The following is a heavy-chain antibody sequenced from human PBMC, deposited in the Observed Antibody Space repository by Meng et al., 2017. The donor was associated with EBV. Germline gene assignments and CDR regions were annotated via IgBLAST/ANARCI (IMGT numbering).Heavy chain of an antibody. V-gene: IGHV1-69*01. J-gene: IGHJ4*02. D-gene: IGHD3-10*01. CDR2: LIPMSGAP. CDR3: ASESGRGFTPDY. Sequence: GEVQEAGGGGEKPGASGKVSCRTSGGTFRSDAVSWVRQAPGQGLEWMGGLIPMSGAPHYAQKFQDRVTIIADESTSTHSMELNNLRFEDTAMYYCASESGRGFTPDYWGQGTLVTVSS. CDR1: GGTFRSDA.